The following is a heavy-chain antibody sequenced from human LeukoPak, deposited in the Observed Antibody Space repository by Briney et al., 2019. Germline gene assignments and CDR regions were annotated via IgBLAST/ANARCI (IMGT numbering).Heavy chain of an antibody. J-gene: IGHJ6*02. Sequence: ASVKVSCKASGYTFTSNYIHWVRQAPGQGLEWMGIINPSGGSTSYAQKFQGRVTMTRDTSTSTVYMELSSLRSEDTAVYYCARFSYYYGSGSYLDVWGQGTTVTVSS. V-gene: IGHV1-46*01. D-gene: IGHD3-10*01. CDR3: ARFSYYYGSGSYLDV. CDR2: INPSGGST. CDR1: GYTFTSNY.